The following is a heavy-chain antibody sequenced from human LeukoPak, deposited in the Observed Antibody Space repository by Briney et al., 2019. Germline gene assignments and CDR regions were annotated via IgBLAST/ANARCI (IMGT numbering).Heavy chain of an antibody. CDR3: ARADRLHGGPYLIGP. Sequence: ASVKVSCKTSGYSFTDDYMHWVRQAPGQGLEWMGWINPNSGGTSSAQKFQGRVNMTRDTSITTVYMEVSWLTSDDTAIYYCARADRLHGGPYLIGPWGQGTLVTVSS. J-gene: IGHJ5*02. V-gene: IGHV1-2*02. CDR2: INPNSGGT. CDR1: GYSFTDDY. D-gene: IGHD2-21*01.